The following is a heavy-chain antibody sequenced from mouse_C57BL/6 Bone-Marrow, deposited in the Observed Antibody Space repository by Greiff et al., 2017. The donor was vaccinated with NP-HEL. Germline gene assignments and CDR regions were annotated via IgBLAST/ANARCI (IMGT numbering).Heavy chain of an antibody. J-gene: IGHJ4*01. V-gene: IGHV1-82*01. Sequence: QVQLQQSGPELVKPGASVKISCKASGYAFSSSWMNWVKQRPGKGLVWIGRIYPGDGDTNYNGKFKGKSTLTADKSSSTAYMQLSGLTSEDSAVYFCAREEFLMDYWGQGTSVTVSS. CDR2: IYPGDGDT. CDR3: AREEFLMDY. CDR1: GYAFSSSW.